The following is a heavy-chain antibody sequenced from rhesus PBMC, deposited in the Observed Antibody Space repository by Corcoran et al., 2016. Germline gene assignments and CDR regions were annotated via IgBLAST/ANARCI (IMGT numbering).Heavy chain of an antibody. CDR2: IYGGSGST. CDR1: GGSISGYYL. Sequence: QVQLQELGPGVVKPSETLSLTCAVSGGSISGYYLWSWIRQPPGKGLEWIGYIYGGSGSTSYNPSLKSRVIISIDTSKNQFSLKLSSVTAADTAVYYCARANYYDSGYSDYWGQGVLVTVSS. CDR3: ARANYYDSGYSDY. V-gene: IGHV4S7*01. D-gene: IGHD3-28*01. J-gene: IGHJ4*01.